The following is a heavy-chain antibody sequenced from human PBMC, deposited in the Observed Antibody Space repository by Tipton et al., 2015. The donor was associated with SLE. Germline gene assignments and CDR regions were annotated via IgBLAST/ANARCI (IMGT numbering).Heavy chain of an antibody. J-gene: IGHJ4*02. CDR3: ATGHFDY. CDR1: GYSLTSGYY. CDR2: IYHSDSI. Sequence: TLSLTCTVSGYSLTSGYYWGWIRQPPGKGLEWIGRIYHSDSIYHNPSLKSRVTISMDTSRNQFSLRLKSVTAADTAVYYCATGHFDYWGQGSLVTVSS. V-gene: IGHV4-38-2*02. D-gene: IGHD1-14*01.